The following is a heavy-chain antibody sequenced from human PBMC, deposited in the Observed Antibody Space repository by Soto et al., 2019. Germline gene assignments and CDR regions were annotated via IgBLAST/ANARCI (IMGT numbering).Heavy chain of an antibody. Sequence: GGSLRLSCVASGFTFSSYGMNWVRQAPGKGLEWVSSISGSGSTTYYGDSVKGRFTISRDTSKNTLYLQMKSLRAEDTAVYYCAKVVVMSTFQYWYFDLWGRGTLVTVSS. J-gene: IGHJ2*01. V-gene: IGHV3-23*01. CDR2: ISGSGSTT. CDR1: GFTFSSYG. CDR3: AKVVVMSTFQYWYFDL. D-gene: IGHD3-22*01.